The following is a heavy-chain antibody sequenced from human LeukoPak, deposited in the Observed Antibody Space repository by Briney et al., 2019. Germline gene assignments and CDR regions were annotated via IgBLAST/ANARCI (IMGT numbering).Heavy chain of an antibody. CDR2: IWYDGSNK. J-gene: IGHJ3*02. CDR1: GFTFSSYG. D-gene: IGHD3-22*01. CDR3: ARDKPYYYDSSADDAFDI. V-gene: IGHV3-33*08. Sequence: PGGSLRLSCAASGFTFSSYGMHWVRQAPGKGLEWVAVIWYDGSNKYYADSVKGRFTISRDNSKNTLYLQMNSLRAEDTAVYYCARDKPYYYDSSADDAFDIWGQGTMVTVSS.